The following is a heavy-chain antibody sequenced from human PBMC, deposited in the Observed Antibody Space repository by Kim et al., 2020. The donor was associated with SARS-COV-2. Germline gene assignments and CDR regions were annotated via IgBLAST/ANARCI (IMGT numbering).Heavy chain of an antibody. Sequence: KGRFTSSGDNAKNSLYLQMNSLRAEDTAVYYCARDSGYCSGGSCYWYFDLWGRGTLVTVSS. D-gene: IGHD2-15*01. V-gene: IGHV3-11*06. CDR3: ARDSGYCSGGSCYWYFDL. J-gene: IGHJ2*01.